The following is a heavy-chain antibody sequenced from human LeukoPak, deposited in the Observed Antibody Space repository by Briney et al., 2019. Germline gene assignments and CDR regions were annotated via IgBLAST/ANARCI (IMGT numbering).Heavy chain of an antibody. J-gene: IGHJ1*01. CDR1: GGSISSYY. CDR2: IYYSGST. V-gene: IGHV4-59*01. D-gene: IGHD2-21*02. Sequence: SETLSLTCTVSGGSISSYYWSWIRQPPGKALEWIGYIYYSGSTNYNPSLKSRVTISVDTSKNQFSLKLRSVTAADTAVYYCASEVVTSIEYFQHWGQGTLVTVSS. CDR3: ASEVVTSIEYFQH.